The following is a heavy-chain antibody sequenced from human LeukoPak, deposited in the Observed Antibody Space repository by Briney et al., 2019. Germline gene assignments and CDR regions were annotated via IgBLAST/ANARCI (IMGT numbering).Heavy chain of an antibody. Sequence: SVKVSCKASGGTFSSYAISWVRQAPRQGLEWMGRIIPIFGTANYAQKFQGRVTITTEDSTSTAYMLLSSLRSEETRWYYFAXTRLXSXVVXXXXXXXXXXXXXXXXXXXXXXXXXXXLW. J-gene: IGHJ2*01. CDR3: AXTRLXSXVVXXXXXXXXXXXXXXXXXXXXXXXXXXXL. D-gene: IGHD4-23*01. CDR2: IIPIFGTA. V-gene: IGHV1-69*05. CDR1: GGTFSSYA.